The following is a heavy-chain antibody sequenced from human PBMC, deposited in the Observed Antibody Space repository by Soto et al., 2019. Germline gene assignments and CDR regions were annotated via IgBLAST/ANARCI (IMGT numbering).Heavy chain of an antibody. Sequence: QLQLQESGPGLVKPSETLSLTCPVSGGSISSSSYYWGWIRQPPGKGLEWIGSIYYSGSTYYNPSLKSRVTISVDTSKNQFSLKLSSVTAADTAVYYCARHGGSYFLVYWGQGTLVTVSS. CDR2: IYYSGST. J-gene: IGHJ4*02. D-gene: IGHD1-26*01. V-gene: IGHV4-39*01. CDR1: GGSISSSSYY. CDR3: ARHGGSYFLVY.